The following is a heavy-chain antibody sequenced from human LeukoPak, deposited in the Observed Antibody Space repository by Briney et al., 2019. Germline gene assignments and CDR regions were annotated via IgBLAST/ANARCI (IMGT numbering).Heavy chain of an antibody. CDR1: GFTFSSYA. V-gene: IGHV3-23*01. D-gene: IGHD5-12*01. CDR2: ISESGGTT. J-gene: IGHJ4*02. Sequence: GGSLRLSCAASGFTFSSYAMNWVRQAPGKGLEWVSCISESGGTTDYADSVKGRFTISRDNSKNTLYLQMNSLRAEDTAVYYCARGPSGYHSTGGQGTLVTVSS. CDR3: ARGPSGYHST.